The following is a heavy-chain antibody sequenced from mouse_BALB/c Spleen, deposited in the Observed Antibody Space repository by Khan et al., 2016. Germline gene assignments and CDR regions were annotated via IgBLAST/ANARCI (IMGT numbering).Heavy chain of an antibody. CDR1: GYAFSSYW. CDR2: IYPGDGDT. D-gene: IGHD4-1*01. CDR3: ARGVGPDY. Sequence: QVQLKESGAELVRPGSSVKISCKASGYAFSSYWMNWVKQRPGQGLEWIGQIYPGDGDTNYNGKFKGKATLTADKSSSPAYMQLSSLTSEDSAVYFCARGVGPDYWGQGTTLTVSS. V-gene: IGHV1-80*01. J-gene: IGHJ2*01.